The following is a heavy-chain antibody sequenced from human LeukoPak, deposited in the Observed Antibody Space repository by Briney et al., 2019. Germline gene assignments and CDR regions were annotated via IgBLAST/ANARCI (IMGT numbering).Heavy chain of an antibody. CDR3: ANSIDFDYGDYYFDY. D-gene: IGHD4-17*01. J-gene: IGHJ4*02. CDR1: RGSFSSRPYY. V-gene: IGHV4-61*02. Sequence: KTSETLSLTCTVSRGSFSSRPYYWSWIRQPAGKGLEWIGRIYTSGDTDYNPSLKSRVTISLDTSKNQFSLKLSSVTAADTAVYYCANSIDFDYGDYYFDYWGQGALVTISS. CDR2: IYTSGDT.